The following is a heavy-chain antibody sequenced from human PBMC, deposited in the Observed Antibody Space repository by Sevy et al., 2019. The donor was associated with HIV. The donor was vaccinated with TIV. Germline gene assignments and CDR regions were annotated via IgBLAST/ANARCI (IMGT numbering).Heavy chain of an antibody. V-gene: IGHV4-39*01. CDR1: GVSISGGDYY. D-gene: IGHD2-15*01. J-gene: IGHJ5*02. CDR3: ARRGDNNWFDP. Sequence: SETLSLTCTVSGVSISGGDYYWGWIRQPPGKGPEWIGSISYTGSTYYNPSLKSRVTISVDTSKNQFSLKLTSVTAADTAVYYCARRGDNNWFDPWGQGTLVTVSS. CDR2: ISYTGST.